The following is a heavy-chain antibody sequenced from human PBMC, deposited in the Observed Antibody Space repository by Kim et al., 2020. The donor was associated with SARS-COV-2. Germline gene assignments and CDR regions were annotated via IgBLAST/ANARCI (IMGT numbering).Heavy chain of an antibody. Sequence: GESLKISCKGSGYSFTSYWIGWVRQMPGKGLEWMGIIYPGDSDTRYSPSFQGQVTISADKSISTAYLQWSSLKASDTAMYYCARHRGTYIAVAGITPGNFDYWGQGTLVTVSS. CDR2: IYPGDSDT. CDR1: GYSFTSYW. CDR3: ARHRGTYIAVAGITPGNFDY. J-gene: IGHJ4*02. D-gene: IGHD6-19*01. V-gene: IGHV5-51*01.